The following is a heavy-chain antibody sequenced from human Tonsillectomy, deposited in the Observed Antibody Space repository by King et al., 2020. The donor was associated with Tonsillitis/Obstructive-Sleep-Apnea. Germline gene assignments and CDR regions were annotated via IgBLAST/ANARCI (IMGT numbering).Heavy chain of an antibody. CDR3: ARDMVLEAGGDAFDI. V-gene: IGHV4-59*01. D-gene: IGHD2-8*01. CDR1: GGSISSYY. CDR2: IYNSGST. Sequence: VQLQESGPGLVKPSETLSLTCAVSGGSISSYYWSWIRQPPGKGLEWTGYIYNSGSTNYNPSLKSRVTISVDTSKNQFSLKLSSVTAADTAVYYCARDMVLEAGGDAFDIWGQGTMVTVSS. J-gene: IGHJ3*02.